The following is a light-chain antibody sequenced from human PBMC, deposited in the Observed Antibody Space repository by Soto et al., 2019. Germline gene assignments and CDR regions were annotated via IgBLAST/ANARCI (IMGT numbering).Light chain of an antibody. CDR2: QTS. CDR1: QNVGVY. Sequence: DIQMTQSPSTLSVSVGDRVTFTCRASQNVGVYLAWYQQKPGKAPKLLIYQTSSLEYGVPSRFSGSGSETEFTLPISSLQPEDFATYYCQQYYIYPPAFGLGTKVEIK. CDR3: QQYYIYPPA. J-gene: IGKJ3*01. V-gene: IGKV1-5*03.